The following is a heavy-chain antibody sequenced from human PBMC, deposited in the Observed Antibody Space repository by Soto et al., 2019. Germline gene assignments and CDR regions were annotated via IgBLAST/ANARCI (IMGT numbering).Heavy chain of an antibody. J-gene: IGHJ6*02. CDR3: ARDVPLNYYDGTFSYYAMDA. Sequence: SVKVSCKASGGTFSSHAISWVRQAPGQGLELMGGIIPFFKATNYAQKFQGRVTITADDSTSTAYMDLYSLRSEDTAVYYCARDVPLNYYDGTFSYYAMDACGQGTTVTVSS. D-gene: IGHD3-16*01. V-gene: IGHV1-69*13. CDR2: IIPFFKAT. CDR1: GGTFSSHA.